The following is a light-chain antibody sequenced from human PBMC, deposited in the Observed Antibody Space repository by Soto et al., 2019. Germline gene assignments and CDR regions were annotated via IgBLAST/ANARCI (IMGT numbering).Light chain of an antibody. Sequence: PGERATLSCRASQSFSSSYLAWYQQKPGQAPRLLIYGASSRATGIPDRFSGSGSGTDFTLTISSLEPEDFVVYYCQHYGSALFTFGPGTKVDVK. CDR2: GAS. CDR1: QSFSSSY. J-gene: IGKJ3*01. CDR3: QHYGSALFT. V-gene: IGKV3-20*01.